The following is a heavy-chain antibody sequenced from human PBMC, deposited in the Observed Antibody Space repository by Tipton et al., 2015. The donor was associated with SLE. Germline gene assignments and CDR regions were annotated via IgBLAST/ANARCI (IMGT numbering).Heavy chain of an antibody. D-gene: IGHD2-21*02. J-gene: IGHJ4*02. CDR3: ASAFGCNAGVCFPFDF. Sequence: TLSLTCSVSGGSISTHYFGWIRQPPGKRLECISFIFYNADTSYNPSLKSRVTISVDTSKNQFSLNLTSVTAADTAVYYCASAFGCNAGVCFPFDFWGQGTLITVSS. V-gene: IGHV4-59*11. CDR1: GGSISTHY. CDR2: IFYNADT.